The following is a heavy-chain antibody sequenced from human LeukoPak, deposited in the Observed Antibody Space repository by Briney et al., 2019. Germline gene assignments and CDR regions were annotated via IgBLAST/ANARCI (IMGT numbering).Heavy chain of an antibody. Sequence: SETLSLTCAVYGGSFSGYYWSWIRQPPGKGLEWIGEINHSGSTNYNPSLKSRVTISVDTSKNQFSLKLSSVTAADTAVYYCARDLAYDSSGYYRGWFDPWGQGTLVTVSS. V-gene: IGHV4-34*01. CDR1: GGSFSGYY. D-gene: IGHD3-22*01. CDR2: INHSGST. J-gene: IGHJ5*02. CDR3: ARDLAYDSSGYYRGWFDP.